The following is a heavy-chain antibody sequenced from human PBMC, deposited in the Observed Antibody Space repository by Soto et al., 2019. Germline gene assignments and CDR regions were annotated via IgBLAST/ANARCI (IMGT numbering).Heavy chain of an antibody. CDR3: ARDRTFNFYYGMDV. Sequence: GGSLRFSCAASGFTFKDFAMSWVRLAPGRGLEWVSGISGSGVSTYYAASVKGRFTISRDNSKITVYLQMNSLRDEDTAIYYCARDRTFNFYYGMDVWGQGTTVTVSS. V-gene: IGHV3-23*01. CDR2: ISGSGVST. CDR1: GFTFKDFA. J-gene: IGHJ6*02.